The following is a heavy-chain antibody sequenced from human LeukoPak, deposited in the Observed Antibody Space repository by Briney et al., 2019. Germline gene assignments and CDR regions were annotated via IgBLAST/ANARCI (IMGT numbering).Heavy chain of an antibody. D-gene: IGHD2-2*01. CDR2: IYYSGST. V-gene: IGHV4-39*01. CDR3: ARLPAYCSTTSCSFDS. CDR1: GSSISSSSYY. J-gene: IGHJ4*02. Sequence: SETLSLTCTVSGSSISSSSYYWGWIRQPPGKGLEWIGNIYYSGSTYYNPSLKSRVTISVDTSKNQFSLKLTSVTAADTAVYYCARLPAYCSTTSCSFDSWGQGTLVAVSS.